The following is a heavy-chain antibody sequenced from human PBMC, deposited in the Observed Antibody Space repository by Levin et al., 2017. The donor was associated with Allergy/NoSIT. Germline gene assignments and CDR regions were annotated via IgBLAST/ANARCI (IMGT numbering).Heavy chain of an antibody. J-gene: IGHJ4*02. CDR1: GFTFSRYS. D-gene: IGHD5-18*01. Sequence: HPGGSLRLSCAASGFTFSRYSMHWVRQAPGKGLEWVAVISYDGSSEYYADSVKGRFTISRDNSMNTLYLQMNSLRADDTAVYYCAKDLESGYSYGYDDGAREYWGQGTLVTVSS. V-gene: IGHV3-30-3*01. CDR2: ISYDGSSE. CDR3: AKDLESGYSYGYDDGAREY.